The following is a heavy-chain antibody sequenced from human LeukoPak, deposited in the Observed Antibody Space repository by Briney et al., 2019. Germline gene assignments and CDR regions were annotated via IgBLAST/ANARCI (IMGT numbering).Heavy chain of an antibody. CDR2: IYPGDSDT. D-gene: IGHD3-9*01. CDR1: GYSFTSYW. J-gene: IGHJ5*02. CDR3: ARVLTGSLFDP. Sequence: GESLKISCQGSGYSFTSYWIGWVRQMPGKGLEWMGIIYPGDSDTKYSTSFQGQVTISAHKSISTAYLQWSSLKASDTAMYYCARVLTGSLFDPWGQGTLVTVSS. V-gene: IGHV5-51*01.